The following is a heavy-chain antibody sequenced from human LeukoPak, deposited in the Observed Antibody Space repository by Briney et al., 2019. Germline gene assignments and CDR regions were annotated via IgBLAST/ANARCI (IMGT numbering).Heavy chain of an antibody. V-gene: IGHV3-9*01. CDR1: GFTFDDYA. J-gene: IGHJ4*02. CDR3: VSFYETY. Sequence: GGSLRLSCAASGFTFDDYAMHWVRQAPGKGLEWVSGISWNSGSIGYADSVKGRFTISRDNAKNSLYLQMNSLRAEDTAVYYCVSFYETYWGRGTLVTVSS. D-gene: IGHD2/OR15-2a*01. CDR2: ISWNSGSI.